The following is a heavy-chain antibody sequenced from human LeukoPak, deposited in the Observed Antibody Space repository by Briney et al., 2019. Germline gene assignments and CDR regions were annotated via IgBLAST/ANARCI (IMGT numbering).Heavy chain of an antibody. Sequence: PGGSLRLSCAASGFTFSSYGMHWVRQAPGKGLEWVAVISYDGSNKYYADSVKGRFTISRDNSKNTLYLQMNSLRAEDTAMYYCAKSRPYVWGSYRHFDYWGQGTLVTVSS. CDR3: AKSRPYVWGSYRHFDY. V-gene: IGHV3-30*18. J-gene: IGHJ4*02. CDR1: GFTFSSYG. D-gene: IGHD3-16*02. CDR2: ISYDGSNK.